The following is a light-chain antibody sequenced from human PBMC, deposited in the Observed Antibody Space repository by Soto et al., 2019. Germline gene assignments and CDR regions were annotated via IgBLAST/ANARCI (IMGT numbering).Light chain of an antibody. CDR1: SSDVGGYNY. V-gene: IGLV2-8*01. CDR2: EVS. Sequence: QSALTQPPSASGSPGQSVTISCTGTSSDVGGYNYVSWYQQHPGKAPKLMIYEVSKRPSGVPDRFSGSKSGNTASLTVSGLQAEDEADYYCSSYAGSNNGVFGGETKITVL. CDR3: SSYAGSNNGV. J-gene: IGLJ3*02.